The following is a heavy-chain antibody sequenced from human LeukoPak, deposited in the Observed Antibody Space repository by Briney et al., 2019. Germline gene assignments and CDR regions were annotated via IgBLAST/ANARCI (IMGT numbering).Heavy chain of an antibody. CDR3: ARVRPPNPPEYYYYGMDV. J-gene: IGHJ6*02. Sequence: PGRSLRLSCAASGFTFDDYAMHWIRQAPGKGLEWVSGISWNSGSIGYADSVKGRFTISRDNAKNSLYLQMNSLRAEDTALYYCARVRPPNPPEYYYYGMDVWGQGTTVTVSS. CDR2: ISWNSGSI. D-gene: IGHD1-1*01. CDR1: GFTFDDYA. V-gene: IGHV3-9*01.